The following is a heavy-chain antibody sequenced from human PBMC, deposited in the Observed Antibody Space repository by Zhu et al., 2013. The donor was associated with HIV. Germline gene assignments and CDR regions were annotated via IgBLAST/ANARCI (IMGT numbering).Heavy chain of an antibody. V-gene: IGHV1-69*14. Sequence: QVHLVQSGPEVKKPGSSVKVSCKASGGTFSAYAISWVREAPGQGLEWMGGILPTFGITNIAQRFQGRVTISADKSTSTAYMDLTSLTSEDTAVYYCARDRSWHKTSSPSSPGYGMDVWGQGTTVTVSS. CDR1: GGTFSAYA. J-gene: IGHJ6*02. CDR2: ILPTFGIT. D-gene: IGHD6-6*01. CDR3: ARDRSWHKTSSPSSPGYGMDV.